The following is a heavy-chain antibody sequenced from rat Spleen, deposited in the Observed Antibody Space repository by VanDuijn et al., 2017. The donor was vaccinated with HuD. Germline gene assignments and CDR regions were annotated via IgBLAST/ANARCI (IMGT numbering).Heavy chain of an antibody. CDR2: MWYDGDT. D-gene: IGHD1-12*01. CDR3: ARANRESYAHFDH. J-gene: IGHJ2*01. Sequence: QVQLKESGPGLVQPSETLSLTCTVSGFSLTNYSVSWVRQPSGKGPEWMGKMWYDGDTAYNSALKSRLSITRDISESQVFLKMNSLQTEDTATYYCARANRESYAHFDHWGQGVMVTVSS. CDR1: GFSLTNYS. V-gene: IGHV2-34*01.